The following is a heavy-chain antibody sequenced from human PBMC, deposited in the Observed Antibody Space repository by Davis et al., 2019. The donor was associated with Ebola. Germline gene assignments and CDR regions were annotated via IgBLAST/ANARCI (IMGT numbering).Heavy chain of an antibody. V-gene: IGHV3-73*01. D-gene: IGHD2-2*01. CDR1: GFTFSGSA. CDR3: ARGGDIVVVPAARDWFDP. CDR2: IRSKANSYAT. Sequence: GESLKISCAASGFTFSGSAMHWVRQASGKGLEWVGRIRSKANSYATAYAASVKGRFTISRDDSKNTAYLQMNSLRAEDTAVYYCARGGDIVVVPAARDWFDPWGQGTLVTVSS. J-gene: IGHJ5*02.